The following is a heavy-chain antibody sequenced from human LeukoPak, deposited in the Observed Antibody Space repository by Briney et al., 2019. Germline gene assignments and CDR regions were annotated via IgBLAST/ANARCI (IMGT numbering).Heavy chain of an antibody. CDR3: AKDSCPDPAYYDSSAMCY. Sequence: GGSLRLSCAASGFTFSSYAMSWVRQAPGKGLEWCSAISGSGGSTYSADSVKGRFTISRDNSKHTLYLQMNSLRAEDTAVYYCAKDSCPDPAYYDSSAMCYWGQGTLVTVSS. D-gene: IGHD3-22*01. V-gene: IGHV3-23*01. CDR1: GFTFSSYA. CDR2: ISGSGGST. J-gene: IGHJ4*02.